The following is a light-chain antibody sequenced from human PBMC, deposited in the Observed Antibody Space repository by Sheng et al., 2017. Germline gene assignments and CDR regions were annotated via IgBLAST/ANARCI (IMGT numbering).Light chain of an antibody. CDR3: LQDYNYPRT. CDR2: DAS. Sequence: AIQLTQSPSSLSASVGDRVTITCRASQGISSALAWYQQKPGKAPKLLIYDASSLESGVPSRFSGSGSGTDFTLTISSLQPDDSATYYCLQDYNYPRTFGQGTKVEIK. J-gene: IGKJ1*01. CDR1: QGISSA. V-gene: IGKV1D-13*01.